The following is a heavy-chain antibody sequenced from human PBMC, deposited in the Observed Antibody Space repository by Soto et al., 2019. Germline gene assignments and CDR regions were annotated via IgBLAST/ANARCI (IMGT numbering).Heavy chain of an antibody. D-gene: IGHD6-13*01. CDR1: GGSISSYY. CDR3: ARRRGIAAAGTGYYYYYMDV. CDR2: IYYSGST. Sequence: SETLSLTCAVYGGSISSYYWSWIRQPPGKGLEWIGYIYYSGSTNYNPSLKSRVTISVDTSKNQFSLKLSSVTAADTAVYYCARRRGIAAAGTGYYYYYMDVWGKGTTVTVSS. J-gene: IGHJ6*03. V-gene: IGHV4-59*08.